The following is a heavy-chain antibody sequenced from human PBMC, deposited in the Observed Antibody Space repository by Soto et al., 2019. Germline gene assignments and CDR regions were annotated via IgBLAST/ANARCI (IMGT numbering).Heavy chain of an antibody. Sequence: QVQLVESGGGVVQPGRSLRLSCAASGFTFSSYGMHWVRQAPGKGLEWVAVISYDGSNKYYADSVKGRFTISRDNSKNTLYLQMNSLRAEDTAVYYCAKNWNNRYYYYYYMDVWGKVTTVTVSS. CDR3: AKNWNNRYYYYYYMDV. V-gene: IGHV3-30*18. J-gene: IGHJ6*03. D-gene: IGHD1-1*01. CDR1: GFTFSSYG. CDR2: ISYDGSNK.